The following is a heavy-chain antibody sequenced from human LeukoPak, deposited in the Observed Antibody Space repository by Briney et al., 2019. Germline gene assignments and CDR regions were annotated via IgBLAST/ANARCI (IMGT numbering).Heavy chain of an antibody. V-gene: IGHV3-23*01. Sequence: AGGSLRLSCAASGFTFSSYAMSWVREAPGKGLGWVSAISGSGGSTYYADSVKGRFTISRDNSKNTLYLQMNSLRAEDTAVYYCAKEKKRITMIVVVIRSNWFDPWGQGTLVTVSS. CDR2: ISGSGGST. J-gene: IGHJ5*02. D-gene: IGHD3-22*01. CDR1: GFTFSSYA. CDR3: AKEKKRITMIVVVIRSNWFDP.